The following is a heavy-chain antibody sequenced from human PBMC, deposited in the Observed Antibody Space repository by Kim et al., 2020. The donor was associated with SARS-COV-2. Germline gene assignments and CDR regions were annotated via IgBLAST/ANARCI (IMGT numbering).Heavy chain of an antibody. D-gene: IGHD3-10*01. CDR3: ARDVGSGSYERFDY. Sequence: AQKLQGRVTMTTDTSTSTAYMELRSLRSDDTAVYYCARDVGSGSYERFDYWGQGTLVTVSS. J-gene: IGHJ4*02. V-gene: IGHV1-18*01.